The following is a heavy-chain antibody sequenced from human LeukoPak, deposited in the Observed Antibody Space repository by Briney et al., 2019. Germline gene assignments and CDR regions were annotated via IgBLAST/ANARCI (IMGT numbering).Heavy chain of an antibody. CDR3: ARDHGGKPAFDI. D-gene: IGHD4-23*01. Sequence: PSETLSLTCTVSGGSISSGSHYWSWIRQPAGKGLEWIGRIYTSGSTNYNPSLKSRVTISVDTSKNQFSLKLSSVTAADTAVYYCARDHGGKPAFDIWGQGTMVTVSS. CDR1: GGSISSGSHY. CDR2: IYTSGST. J-gene: IGHJ3*02. V-gene: IGHV4-61*02.